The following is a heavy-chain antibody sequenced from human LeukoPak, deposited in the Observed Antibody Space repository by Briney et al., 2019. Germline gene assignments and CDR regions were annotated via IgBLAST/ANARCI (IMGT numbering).Heavy chain of an antibody. D-gene: IGHD1-7*01. CDR3: ARDGNWNYFWFDP. CDR1: GFTFSSYA. Sequence: GGSLRLSCAASGFTFSSYAMHWVRQAPGKGLEWVAVISYDGSNKYYADSVKGRFTISRDNSKNTLYLQMNSLRAEDTAVYYCARDGNWNYFWFDPWGQGTLVTVSS. J-gene: IGHJ5*02. CDR2: ISYDGSNK. V-gene: IGHV3-30-3*01.